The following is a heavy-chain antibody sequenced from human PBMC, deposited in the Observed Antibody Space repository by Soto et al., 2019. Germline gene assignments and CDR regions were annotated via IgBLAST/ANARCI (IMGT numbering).Heavy chain of an antibody. CDR1: GFSFIKYA. Sequence: GGSLRLSCAASGFSFIKYAMSWVRQAPGKGLEWVSGLSGSGGSTSSADSVKGRFAISRDNSRNTLHLQMNSLRDGDTAIYYCARGFSAGKGSPPDYWGQGTLVTVSS. V-gene: IGHV3-23*01. D-gene: IGHD3-10*01. CDR3: ARGFSAGKGSPPDY. CDR2: LSGSGGST. J-gene: IGHJ4*02.